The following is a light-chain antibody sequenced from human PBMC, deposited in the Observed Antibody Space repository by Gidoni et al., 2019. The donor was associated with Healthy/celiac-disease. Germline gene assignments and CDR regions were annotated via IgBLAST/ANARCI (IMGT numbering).Light chain of an antibody. J-gene: IGLJ3*02. CDR2: EDN. V-gene: IGLV6-57*01. Sequence: NFMLTQPHSVSESPGTTVTISCTRSSGSIASNYVQWYQQSPGSSPTTVIYEDNHRPSGVPDRFSGSIDSSSNSASLTISGLKTEDEADYYCQSYDSSNQVFGGGTKLTVL. CDR3: QSYDSSNQV. CDR1: SGSIASNY.